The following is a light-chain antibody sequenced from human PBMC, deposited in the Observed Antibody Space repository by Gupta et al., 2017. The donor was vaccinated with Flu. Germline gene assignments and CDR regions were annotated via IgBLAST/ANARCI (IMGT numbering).Light chain of an antibody. CDR1: SLRNSY. Sequence: SSELPPDPAVSVALGPTARITFHGDSLRNSYASWYQQKPGQAPVLLIYAKNIRPSGIPDRLSGASSGNTASLTSTGAQAEDEADYYCNSRDSTDNHQAVFGGGTKLTVL. J-gene: IGLJ2*01. CDR3: NSRDSTDNHQAV. CDR2: AKN. V-gene: IGLV3-19*01.